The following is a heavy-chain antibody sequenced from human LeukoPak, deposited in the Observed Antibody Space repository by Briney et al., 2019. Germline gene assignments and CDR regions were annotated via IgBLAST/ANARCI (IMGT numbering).Heavy chain of an antibody. V-gene: IGHV4-4*07. Sequence: SETLSLTCTVSGGSISSYYWSWIRQPAGKGLEWIGRIYTSGSTNYNPSLKSRVTMSVDTSKNQFSLKLSSVTAADTAVYYCAREQWLVYYYYYMDVWGKGTTVTISS. CDR1: GGSISSYY. D-gene: IGHD6-19*01. J-gene: IGHJ6*03. CDR2: IYTSGST. CDR3: AREQWLVYYYYYMDV.